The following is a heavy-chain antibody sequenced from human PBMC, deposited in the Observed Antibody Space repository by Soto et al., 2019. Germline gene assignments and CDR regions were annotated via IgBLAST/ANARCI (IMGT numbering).Heavy chain of an antibody. CDR3: VREDDGGDRDYYGLDV. CDR2: IHYSGSV. Sequence: QVQLQESGPGLVRPSQTLSLTCTVSGGSISSDHYHWTWIRQTPGKGLEWIGYIHYSGSVYYNPPLQSRVTMSVDTSKNLFSLKLSSVTAPDTAVYFCVREDDGGDRDYYGLDVWGQGTTVTVSS. V-gene: IGHV4-30-4*01. J-gene: IGHJ6*02. D-gene: IGHD4-17*01. CDR1: GGSISSDHYH.